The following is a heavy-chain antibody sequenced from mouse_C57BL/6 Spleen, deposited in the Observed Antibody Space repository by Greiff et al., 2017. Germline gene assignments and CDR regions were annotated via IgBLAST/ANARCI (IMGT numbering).Heavy chain of an antibody. CDR2: IWRGGST. CDR1: GFSLTSYG. V-gene: IGHV2-5*01. D-gene: IGHD3-3*01. J-gene: IGHJ2*01. CDR3: ANNGGLYYVDD. Sequence: VHLVESGHGLVQPSQSLSITCTVSGFSLTSYGVHWVRQSPGKGLEWLGVIWRGGSTDYNAAFMPRLSITKDNSKSQVFFKMNSLQADDTDIYYGANNGGLYYVDDWGQGTTLTVSS.